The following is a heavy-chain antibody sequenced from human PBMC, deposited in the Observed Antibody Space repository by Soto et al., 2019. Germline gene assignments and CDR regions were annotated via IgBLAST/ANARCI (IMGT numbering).Heavy chain of an antibody. CDR1: SGSFSDYY. D-gene: IGHD3-10*01. CDR3: ASRVPVHYYYTDV. Sequence: SETLSLTCAVYSGSFSDYYWIWIRQPPGKGLEWIGEINQSGNTNYNPSLRSRVTISVDRFKNQFSLKLNSVTAADTAVYYCASRVPVHYYYTDVWGKGTAVTV. CDR2: INQSGNT. J-gene: IGHJ6*03. V-gene: IGHV4-34*01.